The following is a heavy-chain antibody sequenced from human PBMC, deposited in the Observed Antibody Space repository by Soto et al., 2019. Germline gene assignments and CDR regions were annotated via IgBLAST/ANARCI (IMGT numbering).Heavy chain of an antibody. J-gene: IGHJ5*02. CDR1: GYTFTSYD. D-gene: IGHD6-13*01. CDR3: ARGGYSSSCYRNWFAP. V-gene: IGHV1-8*01. Sequence: GASVKVSCKASGYTFTSYDINWVRQATGQGLEWMGWMNPNSGNTGYAQKFQGRVTMTRNTSISTAYMELSSLRSEDTAVYYCARGGYSSSCYRNWFAPWGQGTLVTVSS. CDR2: MNPNSGNT.